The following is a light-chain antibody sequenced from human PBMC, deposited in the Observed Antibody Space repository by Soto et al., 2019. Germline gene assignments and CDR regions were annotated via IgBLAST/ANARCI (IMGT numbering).Light chain of an antibody. CDR3: QQYNKWPIT. CDR1: QSVTTS. Sequence: EIVLTQSPATLSLSPGERATLSCRASQSVTTSLAWYHQKPGQAPRLLIYRASTRAAGLPDRFSGSGSETEFTLTISSLQSEDFAVYYCQQYNKWPITFGQGTRLEIK. CDR2: RAS. J-gene: IGKJ5*01. V-gene: IGKV3-15*01.